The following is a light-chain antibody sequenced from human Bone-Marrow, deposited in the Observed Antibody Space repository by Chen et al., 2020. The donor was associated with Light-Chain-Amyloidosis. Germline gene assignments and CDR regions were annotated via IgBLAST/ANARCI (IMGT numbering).Light chain of an antibody. Sequence: EIVLTQSPGTLSLSPGEGANLSCRASQTISTNYLTWYQQKFGQAPRLLIYGSSSRATGIPARFTRLGSRSDFTLPINSLEPEDFAMYYCQQYGTSPLTFGVGTKLELK. V-gene: IGKV3-20*01. CDR2: GSS. J-gene: IGKJ4*01. CDR3: QQYGTSPLT. CDR1: QTISTNY.